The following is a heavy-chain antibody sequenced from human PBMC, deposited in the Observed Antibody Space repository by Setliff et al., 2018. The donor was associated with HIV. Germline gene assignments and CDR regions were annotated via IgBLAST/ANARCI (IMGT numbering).Heavy chain of an antibody. CDR2: IYSDGST. CDR1: GFTVSSSY. CDR3: ARSRPYNSALDY. Sequence: GGSLRLSCEASGFTVSSSYMAWVRQAPGKGLEWVSTIYSDGSTYHRDSVKGRFTLSRDNSKNTVDLQVGSLRPDDTAMSYCARSRPYNSALDYWGQGTLVTGSS. V-gene: IGHV3-66*02. D-gene: IGHD6-25*01. J-gene: IGHJ4*02.